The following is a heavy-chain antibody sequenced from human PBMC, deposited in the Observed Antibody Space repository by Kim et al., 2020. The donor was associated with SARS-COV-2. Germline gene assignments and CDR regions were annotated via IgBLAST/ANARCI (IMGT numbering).Heavy chain of an antibody. V-gene: IGHV3-23*01. Sequence: GGSLRLSCVASGFTFSTSPMGWVSQAPGKGLEWVSRISWDGTRTYYADSVKGRVTMSSDKSKNMLYLHMNSLRVEDTAVYYCAKGVINSGFDYWGQGTQVTVSS. D-gene: IGHD1-26*01. J-gene: IGHJ4*02. CDR1: GFTFSTSP. CDR2: ISWDGTRT. CDR3: AKGVINSGFDY.